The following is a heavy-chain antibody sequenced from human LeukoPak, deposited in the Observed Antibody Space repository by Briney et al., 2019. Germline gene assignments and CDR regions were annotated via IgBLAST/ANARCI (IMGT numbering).Heavy chain of an antibody. CDR1: GFTFSIYP. V-gene: IGHV3-23*01. CDR3: AKDDYDSSGYYCLHDY. CDR2: ISGSGGST. J-gene: IGHJ4*02. D-gene: IGHD3-22*01. Sequence: GGSLRLSCVASGFTFSIYPMSWVRQAPGKGLEWVSGISGSGGSTDYADSVKGRFAISRDNAKNTLYLQMNSLRAEDTAVYYCAKDDYDSSGYYCLHDYWGQGTLVTVSS.